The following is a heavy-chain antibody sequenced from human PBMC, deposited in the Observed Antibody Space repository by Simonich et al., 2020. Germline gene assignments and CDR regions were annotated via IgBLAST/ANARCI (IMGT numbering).Heavy chain of an antibody. CDR1: GYTFNSYD. CDR3: ARGPAERWFDP. Sequence: QVQLVQSGAEVRKPGASVKVSCKAFGYTFNSYDINWVRQATGQGLGWMGWMNPNSGNTGYAQKFQGRVTITRNTSISTAYMELSSLRSEDTAVYYCARGPAERWFDPWGQGTLVTVSS. J-gene: IGHJ5*02. D-gene: IGHD2-2*01. V-gene: IGHV1-8*03. CDR2: MNPNSGNT.